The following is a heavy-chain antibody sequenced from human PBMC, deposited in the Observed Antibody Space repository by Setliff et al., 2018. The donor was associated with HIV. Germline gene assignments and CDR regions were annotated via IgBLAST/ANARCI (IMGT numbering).Heavy chain of an antibody. Sequence: ASVKVSCKASGYTFTGYYIHWVRQAPGQGLEWMGWISGYNGNTNYAEKLQGRVTMTTDTSTSTVYMELRGLRSDDTAIYYCARVPNRGEYYYYYYYMDVWGKGTTVTVSS. J-gene: IGHJ6*03. D-gene: IGHD4-17*01. CDR3: ARVPNRGEYYYYYYYMDV. CDR2: ISGYNGNT. V-gene: IGHV1-18*04. CDR1: GYTFTGYY.